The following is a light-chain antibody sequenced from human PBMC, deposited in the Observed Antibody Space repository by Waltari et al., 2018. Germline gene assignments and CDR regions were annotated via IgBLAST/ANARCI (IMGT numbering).Light chain of an antibody. CDR2: EVS. V-gene: IGLV2-8*01. Sequence: QSALTQPPSASGSPGQSVTIPCTGTSSDVGGYAYVPWYQQHPDKAPKLMIYEVSKRPSGVPDRFSGSKSGNTASLTVSGLQAEDEADYYCSSYAGSNAYVFGLGTKVTVL. CDR1: SSDVGGYAY. J-gene: IGLJ1*01. CDR3: SSYAGSNAYV.